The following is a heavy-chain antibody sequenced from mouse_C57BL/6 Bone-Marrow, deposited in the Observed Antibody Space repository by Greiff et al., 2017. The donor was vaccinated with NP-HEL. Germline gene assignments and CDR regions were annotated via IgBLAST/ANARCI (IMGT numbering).Heavy chain of an antibody. V-gene: IGHV1-15*01. D-gene: IGHD3-2*02. CDR2: IDPETGGT. CDR1: GYTFTDYE. CDR3: TRRLGPLDY. Sequence: VKLMESGAELVRPGASVTLSCKASGYTFTDYEMHWVKQTPVHGLEWIGAIDPETGGTAYNQKFKGKAILTADKSSSTAYMELRSLTSEDSAVYYCTRRLGPLDYWGQGTTLTVSS. J-gene: IGHJ2*01.